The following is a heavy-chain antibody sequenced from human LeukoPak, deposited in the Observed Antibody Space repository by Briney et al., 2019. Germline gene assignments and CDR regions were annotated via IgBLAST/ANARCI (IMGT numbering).Heavy chain of an antibody. Sequence: SETLSLTCTVSGGSISSYYWSWIRQPPGKGLEWIGYIYYSGSTNYNPSLKSRVTISVDTSKNQFSLKLSSVTAADTAVYYCAREGWSDSSGYYHEYYFDYWGQGTLVTVSS. V-gene: IGHV4-59*01. CDR3: AREGWSDSSGYYHEYYFDY. J-gene: IGHJ4*02. CDR1: GGSISSYY. CDR2: IYYSGST. D-gene: IGHD3-22*01.